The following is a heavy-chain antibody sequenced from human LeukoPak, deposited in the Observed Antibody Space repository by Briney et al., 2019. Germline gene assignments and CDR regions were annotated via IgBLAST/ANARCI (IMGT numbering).Heavy chain of an antibody. D-gene: IGHD2-21*01. Sequence: GGSLRLSCVASGFAFSTSGMSWFRQTPGRGPEWVSGTSETGGARYYADSVRGRFTISKDNSKNTLFLQMDDLRAEDTALYYCAKAIARHRDLDAFDIWGQGTLVSVSP. V-gene: IGHV3-23*01. J-gene: IGHJ3*02. CDR1: GFAFSTSG. CDR3: AKAIARHRDLDAFDI. CDR2: TSETGGAR.